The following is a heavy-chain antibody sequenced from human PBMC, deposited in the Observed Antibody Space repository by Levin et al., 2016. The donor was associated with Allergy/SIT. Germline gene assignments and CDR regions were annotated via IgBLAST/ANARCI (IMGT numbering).Heavy chain of an antibody. V-gene: IGHV3-21*01. CDR2: ISSSSSYI. J-gene: IGHJ4*02. CDR3: ARDPGWTISPVERYFDY. Sequence: WIRQPPGKGLEWVSSISSSSSYIYYADSVRGRFTISRDNAKNSLYLQMNSLRAEDTAVYYCARDPGWTISPVERYFDYWGQGTLVTVSS. D-gene: IGHD3-3*01.